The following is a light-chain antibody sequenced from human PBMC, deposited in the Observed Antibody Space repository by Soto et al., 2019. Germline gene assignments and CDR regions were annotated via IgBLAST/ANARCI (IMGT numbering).Light chain of an antibody. CDR1: SSNIGSNA. V-gene: IGLV1-44*01. CDR2: NKN. J-gene: IGLJ1*01. CDR3: ATWDDSLNGYV. Sequence: QSALTQPPSASGTPGQRVTISCSGGSSNIGSNAVNWYQQLPGTAPELLIYNKNQRPSGVPDRFSGSQSGTSASLAISGLQSGDEAEYYCATWDDSLNGYVFGSGTKVTVL.